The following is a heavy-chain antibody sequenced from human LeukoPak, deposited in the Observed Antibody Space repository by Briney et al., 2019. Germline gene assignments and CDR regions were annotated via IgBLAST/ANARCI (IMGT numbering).Heavy chain of an antibody. Sequence: ASVKVSCKASGYTFTSYGISWVRQAPGQGLEWMGWISAYNGNTNYAQKLQGRVTMTTDTSTSTAYMELRSLRSGDTAVYYCARDYPHILRYFDWRYYYMDVWGKGTTVTISS. V-gene: IGHV1-18*01. J-gene: IGHJ6*03. CDR3: ARDYPHILRYFDWRYYYMDV. CDR1: GYTFTSYG. CDR2: ISAYNGNT. D-gene: IGHD3-9*01.